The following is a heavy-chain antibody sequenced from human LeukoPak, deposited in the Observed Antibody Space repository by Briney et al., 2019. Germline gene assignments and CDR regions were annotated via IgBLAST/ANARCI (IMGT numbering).Heavy chain of an antibody. D-gene: IGHD3-9*01. CDR1: GGSFSGYY. CDR2: INHSGST. Sequence: SETLSLTCAVYGGSFSGYYWSWIRQPPGKGLEWIGEINHSGSTNYNPSLKSRVTISVDTSKNQFSLKLSSVTAADTAVYYCARHYRAWGYDILTGHTRTYYFDYWGQGTLVTVSS. J-gene: IGHJ4*02. CDR3: ARHYRAWGYDILTGHTRTYYFDY. V-gene: IGHV4-34*01.